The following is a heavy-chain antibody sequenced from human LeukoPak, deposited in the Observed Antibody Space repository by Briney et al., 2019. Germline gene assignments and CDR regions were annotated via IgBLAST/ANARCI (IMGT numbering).Heavy chain of an antibody. V-gene: IGHV1-18*01. CDR3: ARVIAARGHYFYMDV. D-gene: IGHD6-6*01. Sequence: ASVKVSCKASGYTFNSYGISWVRQAPGQGLEWMGWISTYKDNTNYAQKFQGRVTITTDTSTSTAYMDLRSLLSDDSAVYYCARVIAARGHYFYMDVWGKGTTVTVSS. J-gene: IGHJ6*03. CDR1: GYTFNSYG. CDR2: ISTYKDNT.